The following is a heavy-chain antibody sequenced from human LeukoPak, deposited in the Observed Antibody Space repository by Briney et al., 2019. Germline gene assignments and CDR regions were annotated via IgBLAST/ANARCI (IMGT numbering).Heavy chain of an antibody. J-gene: IGHJ4*02. V-gene: IGHV4-38-2*01. CDR3: ARQPKIAVAEN. CDR2: IYHSGST. Sequence: TSETLSLTCAVSGYSISSGYYWGWIRQPPGKGLEWIGSIYHSGSTYYNPSLKSRVTISVDTSKNRFSLKLNSVTAADTAVYYCARQPKIAVAENWGQGTLVTVSS. D-gene: IGHD6-19*01. CDR1: GYSISSGYY.